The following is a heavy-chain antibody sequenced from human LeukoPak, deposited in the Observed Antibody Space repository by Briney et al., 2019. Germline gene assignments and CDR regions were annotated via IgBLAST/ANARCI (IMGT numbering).Heavy chain of an antibody. CDR2: ISTGGGST. V-gene: IGHV3-21*01. D-gene: IGHD6-19*01. J-gene: IGHJ5*02. CDR1: GFTFSSYG. Sequence: GGSLRLSCAASGFTFSSYGMSWVRQAPGKGLEWVSAISTGGGSTYYADSVKSRFTVSRDNAKNSLYLQMNSLRADDTAVYYCARGRYNSGWSGWFDPWGQGTLVTVSS. CDR3: ARGRYNSGWSGWFDP.